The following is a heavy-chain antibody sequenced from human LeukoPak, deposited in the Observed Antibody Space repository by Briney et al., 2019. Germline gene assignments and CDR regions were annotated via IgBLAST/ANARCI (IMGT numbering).Heavy chain of an antibody. J-gene: IGHJ3*02. CDR2: IYDSGST. CDR3: ARPYTVTARGTFDI. CDR1: GGSIIYNY. Sequence: PSETLSVTCTVSGGSIIYNYWSWIRQPPGRGLEWIGYIYDSGSTNYNPSLKSRVTISLDTSKNQFSLKLNSVTTADTAVYYCARPYTVTARGTFDIWGQGTMVTVAS. V-gene: IGHV4-59*01. D-gene: IGHD4-17*01.